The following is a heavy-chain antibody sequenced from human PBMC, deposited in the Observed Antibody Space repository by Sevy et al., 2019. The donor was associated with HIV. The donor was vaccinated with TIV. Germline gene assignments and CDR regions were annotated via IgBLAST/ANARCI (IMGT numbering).Heavy chain of an antibody. Sequence: SETLSLTCTVSGGSISSYYWSWIRQPPGKGLEWIGYIYYSGSTNYNPSLKSRVTISVDTSKNQFSLKLSSVTAADTVVYYCARHNKHYDFWSDLNWFDPWGQGTLVTVSS. CDR1: GGSISSYY. J-gene: IGHJ5*02. D-gene: IGHD3-3*01. CDR2: IYYSGST. CDR3: ARHNKHYDFWSDLNWFDP. V-gene: IGHV4-59*08.